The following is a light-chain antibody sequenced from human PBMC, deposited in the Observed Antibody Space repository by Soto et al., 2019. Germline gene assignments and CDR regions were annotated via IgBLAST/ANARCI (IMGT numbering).Light chain of an antibody. V-gene: IGKV3-20*01. Sequence: ESGLTQSPGTLSLSPGERDTLSCRASPSVISSYLAWYQQKPGQAPRLLIYDASSRATGIPDRFSGSGSGTDFTLTISRLEPEDFAVYYCQQYGTSPSYTFGQRTKLDI. CDR2: DAS. CDR3: QQYGTSPSYT. CDR1: PSVISSY. J-gene: IGKJ2*01.